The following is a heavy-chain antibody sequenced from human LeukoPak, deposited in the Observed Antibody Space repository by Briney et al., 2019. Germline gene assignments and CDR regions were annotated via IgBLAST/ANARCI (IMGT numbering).Heavy chain of an antibody. J-gene: IGHJ4*02. D-gene: IGHD5-12*01. CDR1: GFTFSNYV. CDR3: ARDRNVDIVATIAGY. Sequence: GGSLRLSCAASGFTFSNYVMYWVRQAPGKGLEWVTVISYDESNKYYADSVKGRFTISRDNSKNTLSLQMNSLRAEDTAVYYCARDRNVDIVATIAGYWGQGTLVTVSS. CDR2: ISYDESNK. V-gene: IGHV3-30-3*01.